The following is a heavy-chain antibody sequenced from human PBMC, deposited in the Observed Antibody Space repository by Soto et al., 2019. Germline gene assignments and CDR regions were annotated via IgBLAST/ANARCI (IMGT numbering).Heavy chain of an antibody. CDR3: ARDRSAPTGFHYYLDS. CDR1: GWSISRYY. J-gene: IGHJ4*02. CDR2: IYHSGST. Sequence: SDTLSLTCSVSGWSISRYYWSWIRQPPGKGLEWIGYIYHSGSTYYNPSLKSRFTISVDTSKNQFSLKLNSVTAADTAVYYCARDRSAPTGFHYYLDSWGPGTLVTVSS. V-gene: IGHV4-59*12. D-gene: IGHD2-8*02.